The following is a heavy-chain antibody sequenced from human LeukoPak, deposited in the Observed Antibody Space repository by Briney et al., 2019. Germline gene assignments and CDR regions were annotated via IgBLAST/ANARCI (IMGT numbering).Heavy chain of an antibody. V-gene: IGHV1-2*02. CDR2: INPNSGGT. J-gene: IGHJ4*02. D-gene: IGHD6-6*01. CDR3: ARSSSAQLCEY. Sequence: ASVKVSCKASGYTFTGYYMHWVRQAPGQGLEWMGWINPNSGGTKYTQKFQGRVTMTWDTSISTSYMELSRLRSDDTAVYYCARSSSAQLCEYWGQGTLVTVSS. CDR1: GYTFTGYY.